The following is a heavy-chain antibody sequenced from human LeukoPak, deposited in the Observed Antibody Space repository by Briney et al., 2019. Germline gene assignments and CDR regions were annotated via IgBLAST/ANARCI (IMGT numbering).Heavy chain of an antibody. Sequence: ASVKVSCKVSGYTLTELCMHWVRQAPGKGLEWMRGFDPEDGETIYAQKFQGRVTMTEDTSTDTAYMELSSLRSEDTAVYYCATVHDYGDQYYFDYWGQGTLVTVSS. CDR1: GYTLTELC. J-gene: IGHJ4*02. CDR3: ATVHDYGDQYYFDY. V-gene: IGHV1-24*01. CDR2: FDPEDGET. D-gene: IGHD4-17*01.